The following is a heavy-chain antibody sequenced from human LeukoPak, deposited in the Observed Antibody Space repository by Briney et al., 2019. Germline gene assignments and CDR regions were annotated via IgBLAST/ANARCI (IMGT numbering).Heavy chain of an antibody. CDR2: IPRNGGAA. J-gene: IGHJ4*02. V-gene: IGHV3-20*04. CDR1: GFTFDDYG. CDR3: VRGITMMVD. D-gene: IGHD3-22*01. Sequence: GGSLRLSCAASGFTFDDYGMTWVRQAPGKGLEWVCGIPRNGGAAGYAGSVKGRFTISRDNVKKSLYLQMNSLRAEDTALYYCVRGITMMVDWGQGTLVTVSS.